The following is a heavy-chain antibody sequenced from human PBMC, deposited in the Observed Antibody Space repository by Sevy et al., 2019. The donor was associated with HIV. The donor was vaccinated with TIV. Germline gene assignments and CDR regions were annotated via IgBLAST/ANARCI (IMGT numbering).Heavy chain of an antibody. CDR2: FDPEDGET. Sequence: ASVKVSCKVTGYTLTGFSMHWVRQTPGKRLEWMGTFDPEDGETIYAQKFQGRVIMTEDTSADTVHMDLSSLTSEDTAVYYCATTKDYYDSSGYPFDYWGQGTLVTVSS. CDR1: GYTLTGFS. D-gene: IGHD3-22*01. V-gene: IGHV1-24*01. J-gene: IGHJ4*02. CDR3: ATTKDYYDSSGYPFDY.